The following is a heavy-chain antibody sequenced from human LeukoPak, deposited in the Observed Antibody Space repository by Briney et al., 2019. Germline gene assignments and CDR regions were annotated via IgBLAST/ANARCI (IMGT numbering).Heavy chain of an antibody. CDR3: AREMAASTGYFDY. CDR2: IYYSGSS. J-gene: IGHJ4*02. CDR1: GASVSSGSYY. Sequence: PSETLSLTCTVSGASVSSGSYYWSWIRQPPGKGLEWIGYIYYSGSSNYNPSLKSRVTISLDTSKNQFSLKLTSVTAADTAVYYCAREMAASTGYFDYWGQGTLVTVSS. D-gene: IGHD5-24*01. V-gene: IGHV4-61*01.